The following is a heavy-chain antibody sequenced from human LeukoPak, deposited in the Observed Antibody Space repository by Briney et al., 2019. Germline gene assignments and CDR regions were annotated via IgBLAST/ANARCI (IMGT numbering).Heavy chain of an antibody. CDR3: ARGRGVVVPAAPTGDPFDI. CDR2: INPSGGST. CDR1: GYTFTSYY. Sequence: GSVKVSCKASGYTFTSYYMHWVRQAPGQGLEWMGIINPSGGSTSYAQKFQGRVTMTRDTSTSTVYMELSSLTSEDTAVYYCARGRGVVVPAAPTGDPFDIWGQGTMVTVSS. D-gene: IGHD2-2*01. V-gene: IGHV1-46*01. J-gene: IGHJ3*02.